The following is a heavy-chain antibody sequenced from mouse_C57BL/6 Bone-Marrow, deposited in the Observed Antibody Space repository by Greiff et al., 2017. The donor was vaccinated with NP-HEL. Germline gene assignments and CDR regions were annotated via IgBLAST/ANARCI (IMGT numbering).Heavy chain of an antibody. Sequence: EVQVVESGGGLVKPGGSLKLSCAASGFTFSDYGMHWVRQAPEKGLEWVAYISSGSSTIYYADTVKGRFTISSDNAKNTLFLQMTSVRSEDTAMCYCARAYGSSFFAYWGQGTLVTVSA. CDR2: ISSGSSTI. J-gene: IGHJ3*01. CDR1: GFTFSDYG. CDR3: ARAYGSSFFAY. D-gene: IGHD1-1*01. V-gene: IGHV5-17*01.